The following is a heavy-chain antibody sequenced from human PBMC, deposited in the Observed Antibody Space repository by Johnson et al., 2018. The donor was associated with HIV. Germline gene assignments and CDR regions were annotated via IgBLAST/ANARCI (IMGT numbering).Heavy chain of an antibody. CDR3: EKTYSGSNRDAFDI. CDR2: ISWNSGSI. J-gene: IGHJ3*02. V-gene: IGHV3-9*01. Sequence: VQLVESGGGLVQPGRSLRLSCAASGFTFDDYAMHWVRQAPGKGLEWVSGISWNSGSIGYADSVKGRFTLSRDNAKNSLYLQMNSLRADDTALYYCEKTYSGSNRDAFDIWGQGTMVTVSS. D-gene: IGHD1-26*01. CDR1: GFTFDDYA.